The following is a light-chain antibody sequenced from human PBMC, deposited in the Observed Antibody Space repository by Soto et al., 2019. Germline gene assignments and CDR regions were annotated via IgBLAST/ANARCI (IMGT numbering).Light chain of an antibody. Sequence: DIQMTQSPSTLSASVGDRVTITCRASQSISTWLAWYQQKPGKAPKLLIYKASSLEGGVPSRFSGSGSGTEFNITISSLQPDDFATYHCQQYNTYPLTFGGGTTVDTK. V-gene: IGKV1-5*03. CDR1: QSISTW. CDR2: KAS. CDR3: QQYNTYPLT. J-gene: IGKJ4*02.